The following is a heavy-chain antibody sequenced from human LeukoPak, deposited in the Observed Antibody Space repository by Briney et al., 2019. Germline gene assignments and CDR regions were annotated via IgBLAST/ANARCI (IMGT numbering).Heavy chain of an antibody. CDR1: GLTFSSYW. J-gene: IGHJ4*02. Sequence: GGSLRLSCAASGLTFSSYWMSWVRQAPGKGLEWVSGISWNSGSIGYADSVKGRFTISRDNAKNSLYLQMNSLRAEDMALYYCAKDSGSGWYYGSGSYSYFDYWGQGTLVTVSS. D-gene: IGHD3-10*01. CDR2: ISWNSGSI. V-gene: IGHV3-9*03. CDR3: AKDSGSGWYYGSGSYSYFDY.